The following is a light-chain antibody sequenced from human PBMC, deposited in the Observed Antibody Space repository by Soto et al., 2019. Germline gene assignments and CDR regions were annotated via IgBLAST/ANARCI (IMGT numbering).Light chain of an antibody. CDR2: EGI. CDR1: SSDVGSYNL. J-gene: IGLJ2*01. V-gene: IGLV2-23*01. Sequence: QSALTQPASVSGSPGQSITISCTGTSSDVGSYNLVSWYQQHPGKAPKLMIYEGIKRPSGVSNRFSGSKSGNRAALTLSGLQAEDEDDYDCCSYAGSSTDVVFGGGTKLTVL. CDR3: CSYAGSSTDVV.